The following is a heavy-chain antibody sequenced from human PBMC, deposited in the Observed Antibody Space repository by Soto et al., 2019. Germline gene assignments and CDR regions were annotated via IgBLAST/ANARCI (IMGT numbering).Heavy chain of an antibody. D-gene: IGHD2-2*01. CDR1: GYTFTGYY. V-gene: IGHV1-2*04. CDR3: ARASHPRTDCSSTSCYGPGGNDY. J-gene: IGHJ4*02. CDR2: INPNSGGT. Sequence: ASVKVSCKASGYTFTGYYMHWVRQAPGQGLEWMGWINPNSGGTNYAQKFQGWVTMTRDTSISTAYMELSRLRSDDTAVYYCARASHPRTDCSSTSCYGPGGNDYWGQGTLVTVSS.